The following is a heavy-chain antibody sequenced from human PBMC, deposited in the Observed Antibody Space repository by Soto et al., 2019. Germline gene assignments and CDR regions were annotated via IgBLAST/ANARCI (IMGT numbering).Heavy chain of an antibody. J-gene: IGHJ4*02. V-gene: IGHV1-18*01. Sequence: ASVKVSCKASGYTFTSYGISWVRQAPGQGLEWMGWISADNGNTNYAQKPQGRVTITRDTSASTAYMELSSLRSEDTAVYYCARGAYSSSWYYVDYWGQGTLVTVSS. CDR2: ISADNGNT. D-gene: IGHD6-13*01. CDR3: ARGAYSSSWYYVDY. CDR1: GYTFTSYG.